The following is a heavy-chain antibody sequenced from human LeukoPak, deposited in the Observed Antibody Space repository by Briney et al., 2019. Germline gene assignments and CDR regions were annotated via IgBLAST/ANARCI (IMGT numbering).Heavy chain of an antibody. D-gene: IGHD5-24*01. CDR3: ARALDGYNFYYYYYMDV. J-gene: IGHJ6*03. CDR2: IYYSGST. V-gene: IGHV4-39*07. CDR1: GGSISSSSYY. Sequence: SETLSLTCTVSGGSISSSSYYWGWIRQPPGKGLEWIGSIYYSGSTYYNPSLKSRVTISVDTSKNQFSLKLSSVTAADTAVYYCARALDGYNFYYYYYMDVWGKGTTVTVSS.